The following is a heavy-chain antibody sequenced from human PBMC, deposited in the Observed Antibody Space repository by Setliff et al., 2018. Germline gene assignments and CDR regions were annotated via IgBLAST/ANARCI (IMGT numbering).Heavy chain of an antibody. CDR1: GYTFTSFD. CDR2: ISAYNGNT. J-gene: IGHJ6*03. Sequence: ASVKVSCKASGYTFTSFDISWVRQAPGQGLEWMGWISAYNGNTNFAQKYQGRVTMTTDKSTSTAYMELSSLRSEDTAIYYCARGDFYYYFYMDVWGKGTTVTVSS. CDR3: ARGDFYYYFYMDV. V-gene: IGHV1-18*01.